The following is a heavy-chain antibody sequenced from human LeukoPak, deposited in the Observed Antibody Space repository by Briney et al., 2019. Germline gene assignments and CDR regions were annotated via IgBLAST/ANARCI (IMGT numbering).Heavy chain of an antibody. V-gene: IGHV4-4*07. J-gene: IGHJ5*02. D-gene: IGHD3-3*01. CDR2: IYTSGST. CDR1: GGSISSYY. Sequence: PSETLSLTCTASGGSISSYYWSWIRQPAGKGLEWIGRIYTSGSTYYNPSLKSRVTISVDTSKNQFSLKLSSVTAADTAVYYCARTNSHYDFWSGSRWFDPWGQGTLVTVSS. CDR3: ARTNSHYDFWSGSRWFDP.